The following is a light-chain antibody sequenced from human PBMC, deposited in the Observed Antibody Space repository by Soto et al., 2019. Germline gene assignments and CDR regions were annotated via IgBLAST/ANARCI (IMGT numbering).Light chain of an antibody. CDR3: SSNAGFINVI. CDR1: SSDVGAYDA. J-gene: IGLJ2*01. V-gene: IGLV2-8*01. CDR2: EVT. Sequence: QSGLAQPPSASGSPGQSVTISCTGTSSDVGAYDAVSWYQQHLGKAPKLIIYEVTKRPSGVPDRFSGSKSGNTASLTVSGLQPEDEADYYCSSNAGFINVIFXGGTQVTV.